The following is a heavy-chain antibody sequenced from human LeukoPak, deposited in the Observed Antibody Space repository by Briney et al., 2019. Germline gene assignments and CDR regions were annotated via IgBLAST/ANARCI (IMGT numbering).Heavy chain of an antibody. CDR3: AKEWAYYYDSSGYYYLDY. Sequence: ASVKVSCKASGYTFTSYDINWVRQATGQGLEWMGWMNPNSGNTGYAQKFQGRVTMTRNTSISTAYMELSSLRSEDTAVYYWAKEWAYYYDSSGYYYLDYWGQGTLVTVSS. V-gene: IGHV1-8*01. CDR2: MNPNSGNT. CDR1: GYTFTSYD. D-gene: IGHD3-22*01. J-gene: IGHJ4*02.